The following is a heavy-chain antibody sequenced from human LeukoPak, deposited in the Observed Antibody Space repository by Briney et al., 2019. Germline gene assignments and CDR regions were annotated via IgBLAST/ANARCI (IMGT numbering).Heavy chain of an antibody. CDR1: GGSNSGYY. Sequence: SETLSLTCSVPGGSNSGYYWSWIRQPPGKGLEWIGYINYSGRTDYNPSLKSRVTISVDTSKNQFSLKLSSVTAADTAVFYCARTISGWYYFDYWGQGTLVTVSS. CDR2: INYSGRT. CDR3: ARTISGWYYFDY. V-gene: IGHV4-59*08. J-gene: IGHJ4*02. D-gene: IGHD6-13*01.